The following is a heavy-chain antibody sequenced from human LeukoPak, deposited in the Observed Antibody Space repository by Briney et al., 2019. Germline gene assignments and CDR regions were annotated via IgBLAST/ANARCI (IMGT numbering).Heavy chain of an antibody. V-gene: IGHV4-39*01. CDR3: ARHPLDEQLDY. CDR2: IYYSGGT. J-gene: IGHJ4*02. Sequence: PSETLSLTCTVSGGSISSSSFYWGWIRQPPGKGLEWIGSIYYSGGTYYNPSLKSRVTISVDTSKNQFSLKLSSVTAADTAVYYCARHPLDEQLDYWGQGTLVTVSS. CDR1: GGSISSSSFY. D-gene: IGHD6-19*01.